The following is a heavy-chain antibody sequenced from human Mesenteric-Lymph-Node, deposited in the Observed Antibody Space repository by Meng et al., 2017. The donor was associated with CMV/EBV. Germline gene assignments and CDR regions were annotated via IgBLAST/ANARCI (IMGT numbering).Heavy chain of an antibody. Sequence: SETLSLTCTVSGGSVSSGGYYWSWIRQPPGKGLEWIGYVYNSGSTKYNPSLKSRVTFSLDTSKNQFSLNLRSLTAADTAVYYCARDSVTIFGFGFDSWGQGTLVTVSS. V-gene: IGHV4-61*08. CDR3: ARDSVTIFGFGFDS. CDR2: VYNSGST. CDR1: GGSVSSGGYY. J-gene: IGHJ5*01. D-gene: IGHD3-3*01.